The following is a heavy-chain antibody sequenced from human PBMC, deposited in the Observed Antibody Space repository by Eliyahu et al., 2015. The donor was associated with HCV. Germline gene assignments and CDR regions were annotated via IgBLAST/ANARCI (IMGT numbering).Heavy chain of an antibody. Sequence: EVQLVESGGGLVQPGGSLRLSCAASGFTFSSYWMTWVRLAPGKGLEWVANINQDGSEKYYVDSVKGRFTISRDNAKNSLYLQMNSLRAEDTAVYYCVFGLGSTSHIRHWGQGTLVTVSS. CDR3: VFGLGSTSHIRH. J-gene: IGHJ4*02. CDR2: INQDGSEK. CDR1: GFTFSSYW. V-gene: IGHV3-7*03. D-gene: IGHD2-2*01.